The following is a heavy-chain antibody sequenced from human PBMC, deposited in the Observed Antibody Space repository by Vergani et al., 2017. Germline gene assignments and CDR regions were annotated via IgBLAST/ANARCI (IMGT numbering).Heavy chain of an antibody. D-gene: IGHD4-23*01. V-gene: IGHV1-69*09. Sequence: QVQLVESGAEVKKPGASVKVSCKASGGTFSSYAISWVRQAPGQGLEWMGRIIPILGIANYAQKFQGRVTITADKSTSTAYMELSSPRSDDTAVYYCARGLDYGGNSNDAFDIWGQGTMVTVSS. J-gene: IGHJ3*02. CDR1: GGTFSSYA. CDR2: IIPILGIA. CDR3: ARGLDYGGNSNDAFDI.